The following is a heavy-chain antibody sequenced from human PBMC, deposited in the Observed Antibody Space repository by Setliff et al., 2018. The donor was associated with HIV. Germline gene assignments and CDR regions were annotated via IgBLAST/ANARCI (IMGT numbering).Heavy chain of an antibody. CDR2: IYHSGST. D-gene: IGHD2-21*01. Sequence: PSETLSLTCSVSGYSVYSGYHWGWVRQSPGKGLEWIGSIYHSGSTYYDPSLQSRVTISLDTSKNQFSLKLSSVTAADTAVYYCARSWLLRGLYYFDFWGQGTLVTVSS. V-gene: IGHV4-38-2*02. CDR3: ARSWLLRGLYYFDF. CDR1: GYSVYSGYH. J-gene: IGHJ4*02.